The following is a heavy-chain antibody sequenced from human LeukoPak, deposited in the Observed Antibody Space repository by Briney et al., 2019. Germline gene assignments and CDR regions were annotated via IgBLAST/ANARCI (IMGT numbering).Heavy chain of an antibody. D-gene: IGHD3-22*01. CDR3: ARDRNYYYDSSGYYWYFDL. CDR1: GGSISSSSYY. V-gene: IGHV4-39*07. CDR2: TYYSGST. J-gene: IGHJ2*01. Sequence: SSETLSLTCTVSGGSISSSSYYWGWIRQPPGKGLEWIGSTYYSGSTYYNPSLKSRVTISVDTSKNQFSLKLSSVTAADTAVYYCARDRNYYYDSSGYYWYFDLWGRGTLVTVSS.